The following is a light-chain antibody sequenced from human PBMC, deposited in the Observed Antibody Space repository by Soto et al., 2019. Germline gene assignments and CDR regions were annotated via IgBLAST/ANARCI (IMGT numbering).Light chain of an antibody. J-gene: IGLJ1*01. V-gene: IGLV2-8*01. CDR1: SSDVGGYDY. CDR3: SSYAGSNNFV. CDR2: EVT. Sequence: QSLLTQPPSASGSPGQSFTISCTGTSSDVGGYDYVSWYQQHPGKAPKLMIYEVTKRPSGVPDRFSGSKSGNTASLTVSGLQAEDEADYYCSSYAGSNNFVFGTGTKVTVL.